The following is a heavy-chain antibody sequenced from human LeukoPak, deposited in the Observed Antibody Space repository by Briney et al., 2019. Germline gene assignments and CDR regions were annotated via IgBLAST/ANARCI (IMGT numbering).Heavy chain of an antibody. CDR2: INHSGST. CDR1: GGSFSGYY. D-gene: IGHD3-3*01. V-gene: IGHV4-34*01. Sequence: KSSETLSLTCAVYGGSFSGYYWSWIRQPPGKGLEWIGEINHSGSTNYNPSLKSRVTISVDTSKNQFSLKLSFVTAADTAVYYCARGPPYYDFWSGSGIYYCYGMDVWGQGTTVTVSS. J-gene: IGHJ6*02. CDR3: ARGPPYYDFWSGSGIYYCYGMDV.